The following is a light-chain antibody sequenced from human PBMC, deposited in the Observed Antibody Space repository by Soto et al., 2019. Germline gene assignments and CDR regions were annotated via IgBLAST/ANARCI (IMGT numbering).Light chain of an antibody. CDR2: EVS. CDR1: SSDVGNYNL. V-gene: IGLV2-23*02. CDR3: CSYAVSNYV. J-gene: IGLJ1*01. Sequence: QSVLTQPASVSGSPVQSITISCTGTSSDVGNYNLVSWYQHHPGKAPKLMIYEVSKRPSGVSNRFSGSKSGDTASLTISGLQAEDEADYYCCSYAVSNYVFGTGTKVTVL.